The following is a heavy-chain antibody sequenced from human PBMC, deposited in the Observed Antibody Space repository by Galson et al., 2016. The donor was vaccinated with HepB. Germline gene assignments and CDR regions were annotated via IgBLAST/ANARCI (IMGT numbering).Heavy chain of an antibody. V-gene: IGHV3-43*01. Sequence: SLRLSCAASGFTFGTYTMHWIRQAPGEGLQWVSLITGDRANAYYADSVKGRFTISRDNRKNSLYLQMNSLRTEDTALYYCAKDHGGSSGFDYWGQGTLVTVSS. D-gene: IGHD4-23*01. CDR3: AKDHGGSSGFDY. CDR2: ITGDRANA. J-gene: IGHJ4*02. CDR1: GFTFGTYT.